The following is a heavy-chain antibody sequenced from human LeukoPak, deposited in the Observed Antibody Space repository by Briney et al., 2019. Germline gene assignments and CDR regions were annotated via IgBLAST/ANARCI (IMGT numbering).Heavy chain of an antibody. D-gene: IGHD3-10*01. J-gene: IGHJ4*02. Sequence: GGSLRLSCTASGFTFGDYSMNWVRQAPGKGLEWVGFIRSTAYGGTTEYAASVKGRFTISRDDSKSIAYLQMNSLKTEDTAVYYCTRAVNYYGSGSPFNPFDYGGQGILVTVSS. CDR1: GFTFGDYS. V-gene: IGHV3-49*04. CDR3: TRAVNYYGSGSPFNPFDY. CDR2: IRSTAYGGTT.